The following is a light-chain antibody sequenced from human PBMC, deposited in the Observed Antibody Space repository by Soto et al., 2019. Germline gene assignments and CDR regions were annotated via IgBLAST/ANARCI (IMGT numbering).Light chain of an antibody. Sequence: DIVLTQSPGTLSLSPGERATLSCRASQSFSSSYLAWYQQKFGQAPRLLIYDASNRATGIPARFSGSGSGTDFTLTISSLEPEDFAVYYCQQRSNWPPITFGQGTRLEIK. CDR1: QSFSSSY. CDR3: QQRSNWPPIT. CDR2: DAS. V-gene: IGKV3-11*01. J-gene: IGKJ5*01.